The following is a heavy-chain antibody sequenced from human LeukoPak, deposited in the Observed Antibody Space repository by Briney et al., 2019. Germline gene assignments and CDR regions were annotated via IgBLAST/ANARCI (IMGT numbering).Heavy chain of an antibody. CDR1: GGSISSSSYY. J-gene: IGHJ4*02. CDR2: INHSGST. D-gene: IGHD3-22*01. Sequence: SETLSLTCTVSGGSISSSSYYWGWIRQPPGKGLEWIGEINHSGSTNYNPSLKSRVTIPVDTSKNQFSLKLSSVTAADTAVYYCARGRSEYYYDSSGYYYFDYWGQGTLVTVSS. V-gene: IGHV4-39*07. CDR3: ARGRSEYYYDSSGYYYFDY.